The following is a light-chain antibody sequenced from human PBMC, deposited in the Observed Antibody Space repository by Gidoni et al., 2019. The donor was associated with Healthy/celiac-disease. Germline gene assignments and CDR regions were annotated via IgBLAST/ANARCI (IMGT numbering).Light chain of an antibody. V-gene: IGLV1-40*01. CDR2: GNS. CDR1: SPNIGAGYD. J-gene: IGLJ3*02. Sequence: QSVLTQPPSVSGAPGQRVPISCPGSSPNIGAGYDVHWYQQLPGTAPKLLIYGNSNRPSGVPDRFSGSKSGTSASLAITGLQAEDEADYYCQSYDSSLSGSWVFGGGTKLTVL. CDR3: QSYDSSLSGSWV.